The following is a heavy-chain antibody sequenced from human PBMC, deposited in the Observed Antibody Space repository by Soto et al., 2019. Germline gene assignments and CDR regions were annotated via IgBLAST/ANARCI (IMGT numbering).Heavy chain of an antibody. J-gene: IGHJ4*02. CDR2: IYYSGST. Sequence: PSETLSLTCTVSGGSINSYYWSWIRQPPGKGLEWIGYIYYSGSTYYNPSLKSRVTISVDTSKNQFSLKLSSVTAADTAVYYCASRKSSPYFDYWGQGTLVTVSS. V-gene: IGHV4-59*08. CDR3: ASRKSSPYFDY. D-gene: IGHD3-10*01. CDR1: GGSINSYY.